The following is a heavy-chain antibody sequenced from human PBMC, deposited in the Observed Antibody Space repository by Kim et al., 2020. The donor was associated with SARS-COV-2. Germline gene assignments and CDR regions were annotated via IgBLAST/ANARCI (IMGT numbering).Heavy chain of an antibody. CDR2: IRGSGVST. D-gene: IGHD6-19*01. CDR3: AKSGSGWYSDY. Sequence: GGSLRLSCAASGFTFSSYGMNWVRQAPGKGLEWVSGIRGSGVSTDSADSVKGRFTISRDNSKNTLYLQMNSLRAEDKAIYYCAKSGSGWYSDYWGQGTLVTVSS. J-gene: IGHJ4*02. CDR1: GFTFSSYG. V-gene: IGHV3-23*01.